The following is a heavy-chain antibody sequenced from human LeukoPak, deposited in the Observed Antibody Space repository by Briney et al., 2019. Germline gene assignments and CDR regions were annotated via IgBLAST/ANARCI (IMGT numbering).Heavy chain of an antibody. Sequence: AAVKISCKVSGYTFTDYYMHWVQQAPGKGLEWMGLVDPEDGETIYAEKFQGRVTITADTSTDTAYMELSSLRSEDTAVYYCATGPNYYYDSSGQPQALYMDVWGKETTVTVSS. J-gene: IGHJ6*03. CDR1: GYTFTDYY. D-gene: IGHD3-22*01. V-gene: IGHV1-69-2*01. CDR3: ATGPNYYYDSSGQPQALYMDV. CDR2: VDPEDGET.